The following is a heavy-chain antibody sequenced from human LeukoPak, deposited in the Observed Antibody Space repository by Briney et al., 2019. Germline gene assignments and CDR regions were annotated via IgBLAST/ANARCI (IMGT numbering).Heavy chain of an antibody. V-gene: IGHV4-4*09. CDR3: ATSSRYDYDSSGYPSLDY. Sequence: SETLSLTCTVSGGSISSYYWSWLRQPPGKGLEWIGYIYTSGSTNYNPSLKSRVTISVDTSKNQFSLKLSSVTAADTAVYYCATSSRYDYDSSGYPSLDYWGQGTLVTVSS. CDR1: GGSISSYY. CDR2: IYTSGST. D-gene: IGHD3-22*01. J-gene: IGHJ4*02.